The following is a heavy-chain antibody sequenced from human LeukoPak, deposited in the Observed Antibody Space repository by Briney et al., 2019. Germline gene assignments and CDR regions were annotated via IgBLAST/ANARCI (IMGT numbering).Heavy chain of an antibody. CDR3: ASLDYYDSSRDAFDI. D-gene: IGHD3-22*01. Sequence: SVKVSCKASGYTFTGYYMHWVRQAPGQGLEWMGGIIPIFGTANYAQKFQGRVTITTDESTSTAYMELSSLRSEDTAVYYCASLDYYDSSRDAFDIWGQGTMVTVSS. CDR1: GYTFTGYY. CDR2: IIPIFGTA. V-gene: IGHV1-69*05. J-gene: IGHJ3*02.